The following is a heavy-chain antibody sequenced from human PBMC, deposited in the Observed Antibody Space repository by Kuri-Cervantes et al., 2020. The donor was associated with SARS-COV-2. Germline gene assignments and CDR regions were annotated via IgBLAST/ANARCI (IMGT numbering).Heavy chain of an antibody. Sequence: GGSLRLSCAASGSTFSSYGMHWVRQAPGKGLEWVAFIRYDGSNKYYADSVKGRFTISRDNSKNTLFLQLTSLRAEDTAVYYCARVACSSSNCAIYYYYMDVWGKGTTVTVSS. V-gene: IGHV3-30*02. CDR1: GSTFSSYG. J-gene: IGHJ6*03. CDR2: IRYDGSNK. D-gene: IGHD2-2*01. CDR3: ARVACSSSNCAIYYYYMDV.